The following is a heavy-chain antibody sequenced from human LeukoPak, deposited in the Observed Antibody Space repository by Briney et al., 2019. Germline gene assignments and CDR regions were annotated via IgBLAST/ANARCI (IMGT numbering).Heavy chain of an antibody. CDR3: AKDRSCTNDICHGDFDY. D-gene: IGHD2-8*01. J-gene: IGHJ4*02. CDR1: GFTFSSYA. CDR2: ISGSGGST. V-gene: IGHV3-23*01. Sequence: GGSLRLSCAASGFTFSSYAVSWVCQAPRKGLEWVSSISGSGGSTYSADSVKGRFTISRDNSKNTLYLQMNSLRAEDTALYYCAKDRSCTNDICHGDFDYWGQGTLVTVSS.